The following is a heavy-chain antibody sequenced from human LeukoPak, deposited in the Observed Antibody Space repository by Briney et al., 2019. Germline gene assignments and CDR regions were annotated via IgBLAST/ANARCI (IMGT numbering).Heavy chain of an antibody. V-gene: IGHV3-15*05. Sequence: GGSLRLSCAASGFTFNNAWMNWVRQAPGKGLEWVGHIKSKSDGGTTDYAAPVKGRFTISRDDSKNTLYLQMNTLKTEDTAVYYCTTDIWVATSSDYWGQGTLVTVSS. J-gene: IGHJ4*02. D-gene: IGHD5-12*01. CDR1: GFTFNNAW. CDR2: IKSKSDGGTT. CDR3: TTDIWVATSSDY.